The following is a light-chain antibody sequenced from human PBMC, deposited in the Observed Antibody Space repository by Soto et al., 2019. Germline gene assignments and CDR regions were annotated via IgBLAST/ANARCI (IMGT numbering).Light chain of an antibody. CDR2: DVT. J-gene: IGLJ3*02. CDR3: CSYAGSFTLVV. Sequence: QSALTQPRAVSGSPGQSVTISCTGTSSDVGAYNYVSWYQQHPGKAPKLIIYDVTERPSGVPDHFSGSKSGNTASLTISGLQPEHEADYYCCSYAGSFTLVVFGGGTKVTVL. V-gene: IGLV2-11*01. CDR1: SSDVGAYNY.